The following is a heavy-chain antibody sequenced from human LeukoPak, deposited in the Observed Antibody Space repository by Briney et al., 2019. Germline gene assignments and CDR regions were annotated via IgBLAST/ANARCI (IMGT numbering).Heavy chain of an antibody. V-gene: IGHV3-23*01. J-gene: IGHJ4*02. CDR3: VRGLDYFDY. Sequence: GRSLRLSRAASGFSYSAYGMHWVRQAPGKGLEWVSSITGSGGNTYYADSVKGRFTFSRDNSKNTLHLQMNSLRAEDTAVYYCVRGLDYFDYWGQGTLVTVSS. D-gene: IGHD6-6*01. CDR1: GFSYSAYG. CDR2: ITGSGGNT.